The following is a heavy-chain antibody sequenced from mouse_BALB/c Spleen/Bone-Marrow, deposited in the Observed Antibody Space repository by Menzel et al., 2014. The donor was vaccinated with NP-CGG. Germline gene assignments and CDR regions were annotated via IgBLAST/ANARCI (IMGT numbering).Heavy chain of an antibody. CDR1: GFTFSNFG. Sequence: EVHLVESGGGLVQPGGSQKLSCAASGFTFSNFGMHWVRQAPEKGLEWVAYISSGSNTIYYADTVKGRFTISRDNPKNPLFLQMTSLRSEDTANYYCARGGSLPGGFAYWGQGTLVTVSA. V-gene: IGHV5-17*02. D-gene: IGHD6-2*01. CDR3: ARGGSLPGGFAY. J-gene: IGHJ3*01. CDR2: ISSGSNTI.